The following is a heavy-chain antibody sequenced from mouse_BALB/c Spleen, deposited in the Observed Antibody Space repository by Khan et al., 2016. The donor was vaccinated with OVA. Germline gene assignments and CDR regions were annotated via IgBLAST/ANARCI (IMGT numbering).Heavy chain of an antibody. CDR1: GYTFTNYG. Sequence: QIQLVQSGPELKKSGETVKISCKASGYTFTNYGMNWVKQAPGKGLKWMGWINTYTGEPTYADDFKGRFAFSLETSASTAYLQINNLKNEDTATYFCARPPYCAYVMGYWGQGTSVTVSS. J-gene: IGHJ4*01. CDR2: INTYTGEP. D-gene: IGHD2-10*01. V-gene: IGHV9-3-1*01. CDR3: ARPPYCAYVMGY.